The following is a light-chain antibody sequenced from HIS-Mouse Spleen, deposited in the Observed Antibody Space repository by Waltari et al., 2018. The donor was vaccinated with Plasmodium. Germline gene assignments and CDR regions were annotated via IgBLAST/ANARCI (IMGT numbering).Light chain of an antibody. Sequence: DIQMTQSPSSLSASVGDSVTITCRASQIISSYLNWYQQKPGKAPKPLIYAASSLQSGVPSRFSGSGSGTDFTLTISSLQPEDFAAYYCQQSYSTWTFGQGTKVEIK. CDR1: QIISSY. V-gene: IGKV1-39*01. CDR3: QQSYSTWT. J-gene: IGKJ1*01. CDR2: AAS.